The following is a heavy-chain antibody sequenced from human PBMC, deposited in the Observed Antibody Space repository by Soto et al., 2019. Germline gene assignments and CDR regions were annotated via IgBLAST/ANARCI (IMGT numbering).Heavy chain of an antibody. CDR3: AVGRDDYNGWYFDL. CDR1: WGSISSYY. V-gene: IGHV4-59*01. Sequence: SETLSLTCTVSWGSISSYYWSWIRQPPGKGLEWIGYIYYSGSPNYSPSLESRVTISEDTSKNQFSLKLSSVTAADTAIYYCAVGRDDYNGWYFDLWCRGTLVTVSS. CDR2: IYYSGSP. J-gene: IGHJ2*01. D-gene: IGHD4-4*01.